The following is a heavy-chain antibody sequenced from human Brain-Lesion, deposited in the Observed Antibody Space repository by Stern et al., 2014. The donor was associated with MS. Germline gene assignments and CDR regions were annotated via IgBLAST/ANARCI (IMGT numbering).Heavy chain of an antibody. CDR3: ARQRYFDY. J-gene: IGHJ4*02. V-gene: IGHV5-51*01. Sequence: EVQLVESEPEVKRPGESLKISCQASGYTFTSYWIGWVRQMPGKGLEWIAILFPGGSDIISSPSFQGQVTISAEKSSSTAYLQWNNLKASDTAIYYCARQRYFDYWGQGTLVTVSS. CDR2: LFPGGSDI. CDR1: GYTFTSYW.